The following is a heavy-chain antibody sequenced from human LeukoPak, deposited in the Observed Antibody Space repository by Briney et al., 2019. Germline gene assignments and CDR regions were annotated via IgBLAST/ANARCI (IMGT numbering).Heavy chain of an antibody. V-gene: IGHV3-7*03. CDR1: GFTFNDYW. CDR2: IKQDGSGK. CDR3: VRDCSSASLSSGCYYAMDV. J-gene: IGHJ6*04. D-gene: IGHD2-2*01. Sequence: GGSLRLSCAASGFTFNDYWMTWVRQAPGKGLEWVAHIKQDGSGKYYVDSLKGRLTISRDNAKNSLFLQMNSLRAEDTAVYYCVRDCSSASLSSGCYYAMDVGGKGTTVTVSS.